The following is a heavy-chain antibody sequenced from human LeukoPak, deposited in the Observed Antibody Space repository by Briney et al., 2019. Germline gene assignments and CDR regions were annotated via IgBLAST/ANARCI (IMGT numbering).Heavy chain of an antibody. CDR1: GGSISSGGYY. CDR3: AREVHIVVVTASRIENWFDP. D-gene: IGHD2-21*02. V-gene: IGHV4-31*03. J-gene: IGHJ5*02. Sequence: PSETLSLTCTVSGGSISSGGYYWSWIRQHPGKGLEWIGYIYYSGSTYYNPSLKSRVTISVDTSKNQFSLKLSSVTAADTAVYYCAREVHIVVVTASRIENWFDPWGQGTLVTVSS. CDR2: IYYSGST.